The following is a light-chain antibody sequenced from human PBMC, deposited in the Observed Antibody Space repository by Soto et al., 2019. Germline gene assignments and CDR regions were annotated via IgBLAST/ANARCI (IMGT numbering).Light chain of an antibody. CDR3: QQSSSNPLT. J-gene: IGKJ4*01. V-gene: IGKV1-39*01. Sequence: DIPMTQSPSSLSASVGDRVTITCRASQSISSYLNWYQQKPGKAPNLLIYSASKLHSGVPSRFSGSGSGTDFTLIISSLQPEDFATYYCQQSSSNPLTFGGGTMV. CDR1: QSISSY. CDR2: SAS.